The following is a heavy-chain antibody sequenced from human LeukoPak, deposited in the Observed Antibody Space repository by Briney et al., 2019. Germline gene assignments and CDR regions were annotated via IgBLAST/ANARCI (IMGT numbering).Heavy chain of an antibody. CDR3: ASDHITIFGVVIELRY. J-gene: IGHJ4*02. D-gene: IGHD3-3*01. Sequence: KPSETLSLTCAVYGGSFSGYYWSWIRQPPRKGLEWIGEINHSGSTNYNPSLKSRVTISVDTSKNQFSLKLSSVTAADTAVYYCASDHITIFGVVIELRYWGQGTLVTVSS. V-gene: IGHV4-34*01. CDR2: INHSGST. CDR1: GGSFSGYY.